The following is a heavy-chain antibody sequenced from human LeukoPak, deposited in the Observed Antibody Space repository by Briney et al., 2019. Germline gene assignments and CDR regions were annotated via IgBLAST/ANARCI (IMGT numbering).Heavy chain of an antibody. CDR3: ARSPRCSGGSCKNNWFDP. CDR1: GYSFTSYW. D-gene: IGHD2-15*01. V-gene: IGHV5-10-1*01. CDR2: IGPSDSYT. J-gene: IGHJ5*02. Sequence: GESLRISCKGSGYSFTSYWISWVRQMPGKGLEWMGRIGPSDSYTNYSPSFQGHVTISADKSISTAYLQWSSLKASDTAMYYCARSPRCSGGSCKNNWFDPWGQGTLVTVSS.